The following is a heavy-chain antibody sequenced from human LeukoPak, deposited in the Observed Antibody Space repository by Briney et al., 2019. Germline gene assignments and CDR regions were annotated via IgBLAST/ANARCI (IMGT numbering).Heavy chain of an antibody. V-gene: IGHV4-34*01. J-gene: IGHJ5*02. CDR2: TNHSGST. CDR1: GGSFSGYY. Sequence: SETLSLTCAVYGGSFSGYYWSWIRQPPGKGLEWIGETNHSGSTNYNPSLKSRVTISVDTSKNQFSLKLSSVTAADTAVYYCAGGGFNWFDPWGQGTLVTVSS. CDR3: AGGGFNWFDP.